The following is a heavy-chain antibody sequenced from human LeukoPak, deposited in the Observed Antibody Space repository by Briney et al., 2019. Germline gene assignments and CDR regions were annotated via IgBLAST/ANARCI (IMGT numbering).Heavy chain of an antibody. J-gene: IGHJ3*02. CDR1: GFTFSGFG. Sequence: GGSLRLSCAASGFTFSGFGMHWVRQAPGTGLEWVAVISYDGSLKHYLDSVKGRFTISRDNSKNTVVLQMDSLRVEDTAIYYCAKKFSYGSGAGDALDIWGHGTLVTVSS. CDR2: ISYDGSLK. V-gene: IGHV3-30*18. D-gene: IGHD3-10*01. CDR3: AKKFSYGSGAGDALDI.